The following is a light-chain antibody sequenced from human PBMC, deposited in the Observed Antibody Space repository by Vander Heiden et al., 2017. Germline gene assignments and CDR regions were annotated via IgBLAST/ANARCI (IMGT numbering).Light chain of an antibody. V-gene: IGLV2-23*02. CDR3: CSYAGSSTYV. J-gene: IGLJ1*01. CDR1: SSDVGSYNL. CDR2: EVS. Sequence: ASGSPGQSITISCTGTSSDVGSYNLVSWYQQHPGKAPKLMIYEVSKRPSGVSNRFSGSKSGNTASLTISGLQAEDEADYYCCSYAGSSTYVFGTGTKVTVL.